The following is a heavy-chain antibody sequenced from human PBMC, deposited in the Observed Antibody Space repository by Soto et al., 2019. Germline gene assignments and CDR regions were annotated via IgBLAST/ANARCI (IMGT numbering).Heavy chain of an antibody. J-gene: IGHJ3*02. CDR1: GFTFSSYA. D-gene: IGHD3-9*01. V-gene: IGHV3-30-3*01. CDR2: ISYDGSNK. Sequence: GGSLRLSCAASGFTFSSYAMHWVRQAPGKGLEWVAVISYDGSNKYYADSVKGRFTISRDNSKNTLYLQMNSLRAEDTAVYYCASSDYDIFLGAFDIWGQGTMVTVSS. CDR3: ASSDYDIFLGAFDI.